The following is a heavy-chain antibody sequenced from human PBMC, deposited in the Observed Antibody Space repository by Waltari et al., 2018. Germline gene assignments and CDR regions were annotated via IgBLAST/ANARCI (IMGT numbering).Heavy chain of an antibody. CDR1: GFTFSTYV. J-gene: IGHJ4*02. D-gene: IGHD7-27*01. CDR2: ISDGGGII. V-gene: IGHV3-23*01. Sequence: EVQLLESGGGLVQPGGSLRLPCAASGFTFSTYVMNGVRQAPGKGLEWVSSISDGGGIINYADSVKGRFTISRDNSKNTLYLQMNSLRAEDTAVYYCARGSGVDYWGQGTLVTISS. CDR3: ARGSGVDY.